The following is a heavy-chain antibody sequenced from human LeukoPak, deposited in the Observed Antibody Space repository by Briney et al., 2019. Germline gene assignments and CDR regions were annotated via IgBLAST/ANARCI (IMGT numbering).Heavy chain of an antibody. CDR3: AREMTGGYFDF. J-gene: IGHJ4*02. CDR1: GFIFTNHW. CDR2: INPRDSDT. D-gene: IGHD3-10*01. Sequence: GESLKISCEGTGFIFTNHWIGWVRQMPGKGLEWMGIINPRDSDTRYSPAIQGQATFSVDKSISTAYLQWTSLRVSDTDIYYCAREMTGGYFDFLGQGTLVTVSS. V-gene: IGHV5-51*01.